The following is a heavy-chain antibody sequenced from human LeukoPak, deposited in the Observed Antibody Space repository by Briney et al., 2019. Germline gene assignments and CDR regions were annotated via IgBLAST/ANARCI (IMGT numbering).Heavy chain of an antibody. CDR3: AREFDYGLSRYYFDY. CDR2: IIPILGIA. CDR1: GGTFISYA. J-gene: IGHJ4*02. Sequence: GASVKVSCKASGGTFISYAISWVRQAPGQGLEWMGRIIPILGIANYAQKFQGRVTITADKSTSTAYMELSSLRSEDTAVYYCAREFDYGLSRYYFDYWGQGTPVTVSS. D-gene: IGHD3-16*01. V-gene: IGHV1-69*04.